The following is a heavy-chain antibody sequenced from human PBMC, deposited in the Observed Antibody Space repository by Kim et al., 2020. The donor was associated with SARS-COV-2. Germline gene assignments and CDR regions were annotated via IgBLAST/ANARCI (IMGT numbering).Heavy chain of an antibody. J-gene: IGHJ6*02. Sequence: ASVKVSCKASGYTFTSYGISWVRQAPGQGLEWMGWISAYNGNTNYAQKLQGRVTMTTDTSTSTAYMELRSLRSDDTAVYYCARDRSIAADRYYYGMDVWGQGTTVTVSS. CDR1: GYTFTSYG. CDR3: ARDRSIAADRYYYGMDV. D-gene: IGHD6-13*01. CDR2: ISAYNGNT. V-gene: IGHV1-18*04.